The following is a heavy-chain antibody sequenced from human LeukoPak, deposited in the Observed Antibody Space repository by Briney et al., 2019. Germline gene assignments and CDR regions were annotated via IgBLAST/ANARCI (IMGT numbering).Heavy chain of an antibody. V-gene: IGHV4-39*01. CDR2: IYYSGVT. D-gene: IGHD3-10*01. CDR1: GGSISSRAYY. J-gene: IGHJ4*02. CDR3: ARQVMFRGLLNYIDY. Sequence: KPSETLSLTCIVSGGSISSRAYYWTWIRQPPGKGLEWIGTIYYSGVTYYNPSLKSRVTISADTSKTQFSLGLYSVTAADTAVFYCARQVMFRGLLNYIDYWGQGTLVTVSS.